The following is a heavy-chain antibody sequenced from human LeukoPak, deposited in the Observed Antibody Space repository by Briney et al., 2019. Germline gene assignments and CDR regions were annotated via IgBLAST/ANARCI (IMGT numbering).Heavy chain of an antibody. CDR3: ARDSDGSGSYAH. CDR2: IYSGGST. V-gene: IGHV3-66*01. Sequence: GGSLRVSCAASGFTVSSNYMSWVRQAPGKGMECVSVIYSGGSTYYADSVKGRFTISRDNSKNTLYLQMNSLRAEDTAVYYCARDSDGSGSYAHWGQGTLVTVSS. J-gene: IGHJ4*02. CDR1: GFTVSSNY. D-gene: IGHD3-10*01.